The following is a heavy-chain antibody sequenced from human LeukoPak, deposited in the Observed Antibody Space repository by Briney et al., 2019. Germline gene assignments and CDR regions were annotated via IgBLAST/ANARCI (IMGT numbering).Heavy chain of an antibody. V-gene: IGHV1-18*01. CDR1: GYTFTSYG. D-gene: IGHD3-9*01. CDR2: ISAYNGNT. J-gene: IGHJ4*02. Sequence: GASVKVSYNASGYTFTSYGIRWVRQAPGQGLEWMGWISAYNGNTNYAQKLQGRVTMTTDTSTSTAYMELRSLRSDDTAVYYCARAYDILTGYYYFDYWGQGTLVTVSS. CDR3: ARAYDILTGYYYFDY.